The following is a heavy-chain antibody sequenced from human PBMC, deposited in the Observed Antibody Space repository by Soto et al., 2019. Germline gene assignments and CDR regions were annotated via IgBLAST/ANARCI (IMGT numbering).Heavy chain of an antibody. CDR3: ARHFPYSSSPEDYYYYYYGMYV. D-gene: IGHD6-13*01. Sequence: PGESLKISCKGSGYSFTTYWIGWVRQMPGKGLEWKGIIYPGDSDTRYSPSFQGQVTISADKSISTAYLQWSSLKASDTAMYYCARHFPYSSSPEDYYYYYYGMYVWGQGTTVTVSS. CDR2: IYPGDSDT. CDR1: GYSFTTYW. J-gene: IGHJ6*02. V-gene: IGHV5-51*01.